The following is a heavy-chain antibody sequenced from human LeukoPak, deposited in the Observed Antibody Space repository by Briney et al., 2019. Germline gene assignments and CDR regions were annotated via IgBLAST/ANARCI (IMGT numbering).Heavy chain of an antibody. CDR3: AIGYCSGGSCYANDY. J-gene: IGHJ4*02. V-gene: IGHV1-24*01. CDR2: FDPEDGET. Sequence: SVKGGCKGSGYTLTELYMDWVRQDAGKGGEGMGGFDPEDGETIYAQKFQGRVTMTEDTPTDTAYMELSSLRSEDTAVYYCAIGYCSGGSCYANDYWGQGTLVTVSS. D-gene: IGHD2-15*01. CDR1: GYTLTELY.